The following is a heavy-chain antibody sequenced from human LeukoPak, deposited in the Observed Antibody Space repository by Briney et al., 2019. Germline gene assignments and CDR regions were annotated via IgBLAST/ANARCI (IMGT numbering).Heavy chain of an antibody. CDR1: GLSAYG. J-gene: IGHJ4*02. D-gene: IGHD1-1*01. CDR2: MSGGGTTT. V-gene: IGHV3-23*01. Sequence: GGSLRLSCAGSGLSAYGMIWVRQAPGKGLEWVSAMSGGGTTTYYADSAKGRFTISQDNSKNTLYLQMNSLRAEDTAIYYCAKTYDNLWYFDFWGQGTLVTVSS. CDR3: AKTYDNLWYFDF.